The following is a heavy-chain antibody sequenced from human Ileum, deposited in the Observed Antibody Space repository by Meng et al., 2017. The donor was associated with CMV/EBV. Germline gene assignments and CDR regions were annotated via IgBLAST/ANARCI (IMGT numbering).Heavy chain of an antibody. CDR1: VRSIRYSY. CDR2: INAGGST. CDR3: AREENTVNQFEY. J-gene: IGHJ4*02. Sequence: QVLLRVSGPGLVKPSETPSLTFAVSVRSIRYSYWTWVRQPAGKGLEWIGRINAGGSTNDNPYLKSRVTMSVDTSKNQFSLKVTSVTAADTAVYYCAREENTVNQFEYWGQGTLVTVSS. V-gene: IGHV4-4*07. D-gene: IGHD4-17*01.